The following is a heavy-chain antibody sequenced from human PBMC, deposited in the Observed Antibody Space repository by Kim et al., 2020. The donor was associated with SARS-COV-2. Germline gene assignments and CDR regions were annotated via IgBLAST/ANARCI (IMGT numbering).Heavy chain of an antibody. CDR3: ARDLRGHKGDYIPLYYYGMDV. CDR2: IWYDGSNK. Sequence: GGSLRLSCAAPGFTFSSYGMHWVRQAPGKGLEWVAVIWYDGSNKYYADSVKGRFTISRDNSKNTLYLQMNSLRAEDTAVYYCARDLRGHKGDYIPLYYYGMDVWGHGTTVTVSS. J-gene: IGHJ6*02. CDR1: GFTFSSYG. D-gene: IGHD4-17*01. V-gene: IGHV3-33*01.